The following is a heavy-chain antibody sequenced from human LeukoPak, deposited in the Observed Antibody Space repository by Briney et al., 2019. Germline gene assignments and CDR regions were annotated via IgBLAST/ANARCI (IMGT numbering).Heavy chain of an antibody. CDR3: ASGNPTVIIAFDY. Sequence: ASVKVSCKASGYTFTGYYMHWVRQAPGQGLEWMGWINPNSGGTNYAQKFQGWVTMTRDTSISTAYMELSRLRSDDTAVYYCASGNPTVIIAFDYWGQGTLVTVSS. V-gene: IGHV1-2*04. J-gene: IGHJ4*02. CDR2: INPNSGGT. D-gene: IGHD4-11*01. CDR1: GYTFTGYY.